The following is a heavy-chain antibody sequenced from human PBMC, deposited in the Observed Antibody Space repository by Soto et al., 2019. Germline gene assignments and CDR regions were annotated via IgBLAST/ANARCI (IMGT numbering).Heavy chain of an antibody. J-gene: IGHJ3*02. CDR2: ISGSGGST. D-gene: IGHD3-22*01. V-gene: IGHV3-23*01. Sequence: EVQLLESGGGLVQPGGSLRLSCAASGFTFSSYAMSWVRQAPGKGLEWVSAISGSGGSTYYADPVKGRFTISRDNSKNTLYLQMNSLRAEDTAVYYCAKSHYYDSSGPWYAFDIWGQGTMVTVSS. CDR1: GFTFSSYA. CDR3: AKSHYYDSSGPWYAFDI.